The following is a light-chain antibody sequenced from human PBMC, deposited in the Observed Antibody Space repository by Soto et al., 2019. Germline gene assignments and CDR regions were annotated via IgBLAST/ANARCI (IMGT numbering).Light chain of an antibody. J-gene: IGLJ1*01. Sequence: QSALTQPASVSGSPGQSITISCTGTSSDVGGYNHVSWYQQYPGKAPKVIIYELSNRPSGISNRFSGSKSGNTASLTISGLQAEDEADYCCSSYTSSSTLLYVFGTGTKVTVL. CDR1: SSDVGGYNH. CDR3: SSYTSSSTLLYV. V-gene: IGLV2-14*01. CDR2: ELS.